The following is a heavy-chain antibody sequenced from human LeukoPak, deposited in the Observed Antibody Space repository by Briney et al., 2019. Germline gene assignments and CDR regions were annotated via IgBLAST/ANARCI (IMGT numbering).Heavy chain of an antibody. D-gene: IGHD3-22*01. CDR1: GGSISSYY. Sequence: SETLSLTCTVSGGSISSYYWSWIRQPPGKGLEWIGYIYYSGSTNYNPSLKSRVTISVDTSKNQFSLKLSSVTAADTAVYYCARLPYYYDSSGYYYDIDYWGQGTLVTVSS. J-gene: IGHJ4*02. V-gene: IGHV4-59*12. CDR3: ARLPYYYDSSGYYYDIDY. CDR2: IYYSGST.